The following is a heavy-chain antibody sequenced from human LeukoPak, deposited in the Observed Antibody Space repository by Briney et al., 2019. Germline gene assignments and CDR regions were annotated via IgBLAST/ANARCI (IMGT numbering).Heavy chain of an antibody. D-gene: IGHD6-19*01. CDR3: ARGIAVAGTRYFVY. CDR2: ISSSSYI. CDR1: GFTFSSYS. V-gene: IGHV3-21*01. J-gene: IGHJ4*02. Sequence: GGSLRLSCAPSGFTFSSYSMNWVRQAPGKGLEWVSSISSSSYIYYSDSVKGRFTISRDNAKNSLYLQMNSLRAEDTAVYYCARGIAVAGTRYFVYWGQGTLVTVSS.